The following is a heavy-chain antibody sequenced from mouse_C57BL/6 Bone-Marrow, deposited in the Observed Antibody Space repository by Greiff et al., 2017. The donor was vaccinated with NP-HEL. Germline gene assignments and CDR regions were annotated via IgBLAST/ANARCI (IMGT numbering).Heavy chain of an antibody. J-gene: IGHJ4*01. CDR1: GYTFTDYN. D-gene: IGHD4-1*01. V-gene: IGHV1-18*01. CDR3: ARRENWGYAMDY. Sequence: EVQLQQSGPELVKPGASVKIPCKASGYTFTDYNMDWVKQSHGKSLEWIGDINPNNGGTIYNQKFKGKATLTVDKSSSTAYMELRSLTSEDTAVYDCARRENWGYAMDYWGQGTSVTVSS. CDR2: INPNNGGT.